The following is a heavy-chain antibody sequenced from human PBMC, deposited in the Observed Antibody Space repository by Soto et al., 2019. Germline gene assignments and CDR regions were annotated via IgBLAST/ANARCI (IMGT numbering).Heavy chain of an antibody. Sequence: SETLSLTFSVSGDSVSSDRYFWTWIRQPPGKGLEWIAYISYTGDTNYNPSLKSRVTRSVDTSRNQFSLTLTSVTAADTAVYFCARIVVGATVDLWGQGSLVTAPQ. CDR2: ISYTGDT. CDR3: ARIVVGATVDL. V-gene: IGHV4-61*01. CDR1: GDSVSSDRYF. J-gene: IGHJ5*02. D-gene: IGHD1-26*01.